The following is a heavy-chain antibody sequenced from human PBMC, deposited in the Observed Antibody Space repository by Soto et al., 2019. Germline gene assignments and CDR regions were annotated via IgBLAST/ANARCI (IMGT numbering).Heavy chain of an antibody. CDR2: ISYDGSNK. Sequence: QVQLVESGGGVVQPGRSLRLSCAASGFTFSSYAMHWVRQAPGKGLEWVAAISYDGSNKYYADSVKGRFTISRDNSKNTLYLQMNSLRAEDTAVYYCARDSSGYPDYWGQGTLVTVSS. V-gene: IGHV3-30-3*01. J-gene: IGHJ4*02. CDR3: ARDSSGYPDY. D-gene: IGHD3-22*01. CDR1: GFTFSSYA.